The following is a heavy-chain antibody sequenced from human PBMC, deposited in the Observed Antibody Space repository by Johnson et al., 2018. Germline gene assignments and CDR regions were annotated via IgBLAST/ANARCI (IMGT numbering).Heavy chain of an antibody. V-gene: IGHV3-48*01. J-gene: IGHJ1*01. Sequence: SFAASGFTFSRYSMNWVRQAPGKGLEWVSYISSSSSTIYYADSVKGRFTISRDNAKNSLSLQMHSLRVEDTALYGLIQRPILRAEYFQHGGQGTLVIVSS. CDR2: ISSSSSTI. CDR1: GFTFSRYS. D-gene: IGHD5-18*01. CDR3: IQRPILRAEYFQH.